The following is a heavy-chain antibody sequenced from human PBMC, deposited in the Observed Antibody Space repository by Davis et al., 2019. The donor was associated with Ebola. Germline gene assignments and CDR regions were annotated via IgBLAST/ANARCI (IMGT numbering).Heavy chain of an antibody. CDR3: ASPRTPRQYGAFDI. CDR1: GYSFTSYW. J-gene: IGHJ3*02. D-gene: IGHD2-2*01. V-gene: IGHV5-51*04. CDR2: IYPGNSDT. Sequence: TVSFKGSGYSFTSYWIGWVRQLPAKGLAWMGIIYPGNSDTRYIPSFQGQVTISADKPISPAYLQRSSLKASDTAMYYCASPRTPRQYGAFDIWGQGTAVIVSS.